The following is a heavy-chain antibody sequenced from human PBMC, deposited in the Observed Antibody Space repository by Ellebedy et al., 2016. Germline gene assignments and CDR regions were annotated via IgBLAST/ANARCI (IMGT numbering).Heavy chain of an antibody. CDR3: AASRYYDSSGSVDY. CDR1: GFTFSSYA. CDR2: IYSGGST. D-gene: IGHD3-22*01. V-gene: IGHV3-23*03. Sequence: GGSLRLSXAASGFTFSSYAMSWVRQAPGKGLEWVSVIYSGGSTYYADSVKGRFTISRDNSKNTLYLQMNSLRAEDTAVYYCAASRYYDSSGSVDYWGQGTLVTVSS. J-gene: IGHJ4*02.